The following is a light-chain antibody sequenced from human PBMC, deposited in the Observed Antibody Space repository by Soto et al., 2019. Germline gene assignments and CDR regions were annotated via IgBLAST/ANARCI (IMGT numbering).Light chain of an antibody. CDR3: QQSYSTPYT. CDR2: AAS. J-gene: IGKJ2*01. Sequence: DIQMTQSPSSLSASVGDRVTITCRASQSISSYLNWYQQKPGKAPKLLIYAASSLQSGVPSRFSGSGSGTDFTLTISSLQPEDFATYYCQQSYSTPYTFVQGTKVEIK. CDR1: QSISSY. V-gene: IGKV1-39*01.